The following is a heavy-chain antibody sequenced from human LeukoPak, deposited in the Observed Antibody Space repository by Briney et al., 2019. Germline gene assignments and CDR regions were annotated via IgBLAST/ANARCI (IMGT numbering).Heavy chain of an antibody. Sequence: ASVRVSCKASGYTFTSYYMHWVRQAPGQGLEWMGIINPSGGSTSYAQKFQGRVTMTRDMSTSTVYMELSSLRSEDTAVYYCARMAPGMATITYDYYYYMDVWGKGTTVTISS. CDR3: ARMAPGMATITYDYYYYMDV. J-gene: IGHJ6*03. D-gene: IGHD5-24*01. CDR1: GYTFTSYY. CDR2: INPSGGST. V-gene: IGHV1-46*01.